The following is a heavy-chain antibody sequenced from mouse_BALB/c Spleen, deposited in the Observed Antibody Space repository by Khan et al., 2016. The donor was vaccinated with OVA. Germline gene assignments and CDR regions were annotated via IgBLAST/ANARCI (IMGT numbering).Heavy chain of an antibody. CDR3: ARGHWYFDV. Sequence: QIQLVQSGPELKKPGETVKISCKASGYTFTNYAMNWVRQAPGKGLKWMGWINTYTGEPTYAADFKGRFAFSLETSASAAYLQINNLKNEDTATYFGARGHWYFDVWGAGTTVTVSS. J-gene: IGHJ1*01. CDR1: GYTFTNYA. CDR2: INTYTGEP. V-gene: IGHV9-3-1*01.